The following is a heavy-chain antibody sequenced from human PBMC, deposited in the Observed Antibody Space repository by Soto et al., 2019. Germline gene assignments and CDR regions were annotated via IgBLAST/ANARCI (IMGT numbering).Heavy chain of an antibody. V-gene: IGHV4-4*02. J-gene: IGHJ4*02. CDR2: VFHSGGI. CDR3: ARKAWVRFDF. CDR1: GGRISGSVW. D-gene: IGHD3-16*01. Sequence: SETLSLTCAVSGGRISGSVWWTWVRQPPGKGLEWIGDVFHSGGINYNPSLKSRVTMSVDTSRSQFSLELHSVTAADTAVYYCARKAWVRFDFWGQGTLVTVSS.